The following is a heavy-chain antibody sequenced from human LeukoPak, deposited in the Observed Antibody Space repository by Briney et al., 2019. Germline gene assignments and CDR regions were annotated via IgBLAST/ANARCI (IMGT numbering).Heavy chain of an antibody. CDR3: ASARYTYGAGRGYYYYIDV. Sequence: PSETLSLTCTVSGGSISSSNYYWSWIRQPPGKGLEWIGYVHYSGRTNYNPSLKSRITISIDTSKNQFSLEVTSVTAADTAVYYCASARYTYGAGRGYYYYIDVWGKGATVTVSS. CDR1: GGSISSSNYY. J-gene: IGHJ6*03. D-gene: IGHD5-18*01. CDR2: VHYSGRT. V-gene: IGHV4-61*01.